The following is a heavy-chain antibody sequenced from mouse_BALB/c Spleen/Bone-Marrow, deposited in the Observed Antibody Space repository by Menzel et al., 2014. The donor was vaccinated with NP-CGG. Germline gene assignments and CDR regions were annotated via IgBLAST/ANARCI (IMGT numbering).Heavy chain of an antibody. CDR1: GFSLTTYG. CDR3: ARNRYDAMDY. Sequence: QVQLKESGPGLVAPSQSLSITCTVSGFSLTTYGVHWVRQPPGKGLEWLAVIWSDGNKAYNSALISRLIIRKDNSRSQVFLKMDSLQTDDTAMYYCARNRYDAMDYWGQGTSVTVSS. CDR2: IWSDGNK. J-gene: IGHJ4*01. V-gene: IGHV2-6*02.